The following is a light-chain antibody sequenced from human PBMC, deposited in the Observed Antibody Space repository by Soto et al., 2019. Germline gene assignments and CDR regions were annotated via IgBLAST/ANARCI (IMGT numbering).Light chain of an antibody. CDR3: QQYNYWPLIT. CDR2: GAS. J-gene: IGKJ5*01. V-gene: IGKV3-20*01. Sequence: EIVLTQSPGTLSLSPGERATLSCRASQSVSSSYLAWYQQKPGQAPRLLIYGASSRATGIPDRFSGSGSGTDFTLTISRLESEDFAVYYCQQYNYWPLITFGQGTRLEIK. CDR1: QSVSSSY.